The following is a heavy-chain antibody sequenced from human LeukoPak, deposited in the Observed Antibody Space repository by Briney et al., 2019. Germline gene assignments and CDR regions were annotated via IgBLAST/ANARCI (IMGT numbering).Heavy chain of an antibody. J-gene: IGHJ5*02. V-gene: IGHV1-69*04. CDR3: ARGPADVDIVATIPSGWFDP. CDR1: GGTFSSYA. Sequence: SVKVSCKASGGTFSSYAISWVRQAPGQGLEWMGRIIPILGIANYAQKFQGRVTITADKSTSTAYMELSSLRSEDTAVYYCARGPADVDIVATIPSGWFDPWGQGTLVTVSS. D-gene: IGHD5-12*01. CDR2: IIPILGIA.